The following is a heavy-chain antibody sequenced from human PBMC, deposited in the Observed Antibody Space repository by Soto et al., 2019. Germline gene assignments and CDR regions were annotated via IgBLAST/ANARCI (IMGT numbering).Heavy chain of an antibody. Sequence: GGSLRLSCAASRFIFSNYAMSWVRQAPGEGLEWVSAITRDGTIYYTDSVRGRFTISRDNSQNTLFLQMTSLRADDTAVYYCAKGGYTFAYEWGQGA. CDR1: RFIFSNYA. V-gene: IGHV3-23*01. CDR3: AKGGYTFAYE. J-gene: IGHJ4*02. D-gene: IGHD5-18*01. CDR2: ITRDGTI.